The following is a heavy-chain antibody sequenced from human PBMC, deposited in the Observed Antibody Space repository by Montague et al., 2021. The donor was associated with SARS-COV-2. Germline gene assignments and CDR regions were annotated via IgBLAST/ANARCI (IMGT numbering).Heavy chain of an antibody. CDR2: IYWDDDK. Sequence: PALVKPTQTLTLTCTFSGFSLNTSGEGVGWVRQPPGKALEWLALIYWDDDKRYSPSLKSRSTISKDTTKNEVVLTVANMDPVDTATYYCARYGDYGSWFDPWGQGTPVTVSS. CDR3: ARYGDYGSWFDP. J-gene: IGHJ5*02. CDR1: GFSLNTSGEG. D-gene: IGHD4-17*01. V-gene: IGHV2-5*02.